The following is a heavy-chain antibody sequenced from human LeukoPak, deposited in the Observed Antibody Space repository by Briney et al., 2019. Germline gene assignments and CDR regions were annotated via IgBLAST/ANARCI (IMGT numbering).Heavy chain of an antibody. CDR2: IYSGGST. CDR3: ATLPQLLWFGESSCDAFDI. V-gene: IGHV3-66*01. D-gene: IGHD3-10*01. J-gene: IGHJ3*02. Sequence: GGSLRLSCAASGFTVSSNYMSWVRQAPGKGLEWVSVIYSGGSTYYADSVKGRFTISRDNSKNTLYLQMNSLRAEDTAVYYCATLPQLLWFGESSCDAFDIWGQGTMVTVSS. CDR1: GFTVSSNY.